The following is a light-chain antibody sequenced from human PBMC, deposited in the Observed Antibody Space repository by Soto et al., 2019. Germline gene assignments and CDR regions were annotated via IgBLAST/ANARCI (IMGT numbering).Light chain of an antibody. CDR1: QTISSW. CDR3: QHYNSYSEA. J-gene: IGKJ1*01. Sequence: DIQITQSPSTLSGSVGDRVTITCRASQTISSWLAWYQQKPGKAPKLLIYKASTLKSGVPSRFSGSGSGTEFPLTISSLQPDDFATYYCQHYNSYSEAFGQGTKV. CDR2: KAS. V-gene: IGKV1-5*03.